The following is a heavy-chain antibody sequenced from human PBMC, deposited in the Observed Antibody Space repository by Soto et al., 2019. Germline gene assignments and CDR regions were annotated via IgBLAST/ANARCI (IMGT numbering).Heavy chain of an antibody. D-gene: IGHD3-16*02. J-gene: IGHJ4*02. V-gene: IGHV3-33*01. Sequence: GGSLRLSCAASGFTFSSYGMHWVRQAPGKGLEWVAVIWYDGSNKYYADSVKGRFTISRDNSKNTLYLQMNSLRAEDTAVYYCARVPGELSHPFDYWGQGTLVTVSS. CDR1: GFTFSSYG. CDR3: ARVPGELSHPFDY. CDR2: IWYDGSNK.